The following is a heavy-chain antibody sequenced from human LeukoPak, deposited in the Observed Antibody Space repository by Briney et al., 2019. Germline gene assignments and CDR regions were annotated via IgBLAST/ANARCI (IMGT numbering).Heavy chain of an antibody. Sequence: SETLSLTCTVSFGSLNSYFWTWVRQPAGKGLEWIGRVSGTGTAYHNPSLANRVTVFLDTSKNQVSLRVTSVTAADTAVYYCARGNEMTGTSEHYSFDLWGQGTLVSVSS. CDR1: FGSLNSYF. CDR2: VSGTGTA. J-gene: IGHJ4*02. CDR3: ARGNEMTGTSEHYSFDL. D-gene: IGHD1-7*01. V-gene: IGHV4-4*07.